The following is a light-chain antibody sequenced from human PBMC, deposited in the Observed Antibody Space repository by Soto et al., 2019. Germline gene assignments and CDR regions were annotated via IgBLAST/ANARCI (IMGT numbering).Light chain of an antibody. V-gene: IGKV3-11*01. Sequence: ELVLTQSPGTLSLSPGARATLTCRASQSVTNYIAWYQQRPGQAPRLLIYDASNRATGVPARFSGSRSGTDFTLTISDLEPADFGLYYCQQRLNWPPGVGQGTKVDIK. CDR3: QQRLNWPPG. CDR2: DAS. J-gene: IGKJ1*01. CDR1: QSVTNY.